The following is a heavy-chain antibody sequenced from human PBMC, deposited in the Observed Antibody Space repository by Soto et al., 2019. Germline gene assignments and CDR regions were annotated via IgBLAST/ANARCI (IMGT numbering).Heavy chain of an antibody. V-gene: IGHV3-66*01. Sequence: GGSLRLSCAASGFTVSSNYMSWVRQAPGKGLDWVSLISSGGSAYYADSVKGRFTISRDTSKNTLSLQMNSLRAEDTAVYYCGRDLWVGTGGGVLGMVLVQAVYDYWGREPWSPSPQ. D-gene: IGHD2-2*01. CDR2: ISSGGSA. CDR3: GRDLWVGTGGGVLGMVLVQAVYDY. J-gene: IGHJ4*02. CDR1: GFTVSSNY.